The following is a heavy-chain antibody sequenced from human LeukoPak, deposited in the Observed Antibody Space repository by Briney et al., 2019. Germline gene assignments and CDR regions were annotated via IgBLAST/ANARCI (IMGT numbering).Heavy chain of an antibody. CDR1: GGSISSYY. J-gene: IGHJ3*01. V-gene: IGHV4-59*08. CDR3: ARRIAAAGTDPFDA. CDR2: IYYSGST. Sequence: PSETLSLTCTVPGGSISSYYWSWIRQPPGKGLVWIGYIYYSGSTNYNPSLKSRVTISVDTSKNQFSLKLSSVTAADTAVYYCARRIAAAGTDPFDAWGQGTMVTVSS. D-gene: IGHD6-13*01.